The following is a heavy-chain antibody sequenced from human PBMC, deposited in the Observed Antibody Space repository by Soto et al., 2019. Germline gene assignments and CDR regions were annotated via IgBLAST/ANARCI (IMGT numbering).Heavy chain of an antibody. CDR2: IKQDGSKK. V-gene: IGHV3-7*03. Sequence: GGSLRLSCAASGFTFSSYWMSWVRQATGKGLEWVANIKQDGSKKYYVDSVKGRITISRDNAKNSLYLQMNSVGAEDTAVDYCARVGGYSSSWHDAFDIWGQGTMVTVSS. CDR3: ARVGGYSSSWHDAFDI. D-gene: IGHD6-13*01. CDR1: GFTFSSYW. J-gene: IGHJ3*02.